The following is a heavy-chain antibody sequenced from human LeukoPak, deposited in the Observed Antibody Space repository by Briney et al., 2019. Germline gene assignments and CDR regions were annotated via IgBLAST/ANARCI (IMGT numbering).Heavy chain of an antibody. D-gene: IGHD6-6*01. CDR3: ARLEQLVTYDY. CDR1: GGSISSSSYY. Sequence: PSETLSLTCTVSGGSISSSSYYWSWIRQPPGKGLEWIGSIYYSGSTYYNPSLKSRVTISVDTSKNQFSLKLSSVTAADTAVYYCARLEQLVTYDYWGQGTLVTVSS. V-gene: IGHV4-39*01. J-gene: IGHJ4*02. CDR2: IYYSGST.